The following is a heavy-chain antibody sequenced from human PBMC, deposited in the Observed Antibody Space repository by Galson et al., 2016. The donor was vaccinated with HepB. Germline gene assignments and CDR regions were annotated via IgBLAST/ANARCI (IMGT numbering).Heavy chain of an antibody. J-gene: IGHJ4*02. CDR2: IKQDGSKK. V-gene: IGHV3-7*03. Sequence: SLRLSCAASGFTFSSYWMSWVRQAPGKVLEWVANIKQDGSKKEYVDSVKGRFTISRDNAKNSLYLQMNSLRAEDTAVYYCAREGTGGFDYWGQGTLVTVSS. CDR3: AREGTGGFDY. CDR1: GFTFSSYW. D-gene: IGHD1-14*01.